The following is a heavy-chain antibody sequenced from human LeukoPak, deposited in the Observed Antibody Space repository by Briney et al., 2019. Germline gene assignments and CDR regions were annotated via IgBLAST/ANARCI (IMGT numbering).Heavy chain of an antibody. CDR3: AKRGSNYYYDY. Sequence: GGSLRLSCAASGFTFSSYAMSWVRQAPGKGLEYVSAIIGSGAGTNYADSVKGRFTISRDNSKNTLYLQMNSLRAEDTALYYCAKRGSNYYYDYWGQGPLVTVSS. D-gene: IGHD3-10*01. CDR1: GFTFSSYA. CDR2: IIGSGAGT. J-gene: IGHJ4*02. V-gene: IGHV3-23*01.